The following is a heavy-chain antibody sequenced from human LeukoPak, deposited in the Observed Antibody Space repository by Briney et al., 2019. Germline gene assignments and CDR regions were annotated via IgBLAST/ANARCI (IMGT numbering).Heavy chain of an antibody. J-gene: IGHJ5*01. D-gene: IGHD1-26*01. V-gene: IGHV1-24*01. CDR1: GYTLTELP. Sequence: GASVKVSCKVSGYTLTELPMHWVRQAPGKGLEWMGGFDPEDGETIYAQKFQGRVTMTEDTSTDTSYMELSSLRSEDTAVYYCATVSFNQWELNWFDSWGQGTLVTVSS. CDR3: ATVSFNQWELNWFDS. CDR2: FDPEDGET.